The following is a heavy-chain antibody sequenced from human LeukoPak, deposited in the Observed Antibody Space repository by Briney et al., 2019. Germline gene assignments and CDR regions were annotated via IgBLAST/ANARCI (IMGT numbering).Heavy chain of an antibody. CDR3: ARVVVPAAIRGYFQH. Sequence: SGGPLRLSCAATGFTFSSYAMHRVRQAPGNWLKWVAVISYDGSNKYYADSVKGRFTISRDNSKNTLYLQMNSLRAEDTAVYYCARVVVPAAIRGYFQHWGQGTLVTVSS. CDR2: ISYDGSNK. D-gene: IGHD2-2*02. CDR1: GFTFSSYA. J-gene: IGHJ1*01. V-gene: IGHV3-30-3*01.